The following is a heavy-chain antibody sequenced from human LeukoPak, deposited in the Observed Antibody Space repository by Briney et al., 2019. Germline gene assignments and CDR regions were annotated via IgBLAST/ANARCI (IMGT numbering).Heavy chain of an antibody. Sequence: TGGSLRPSCAPSGFTFSSYAMSWVRQAPGEGLGWVSAIIGSVGRTYYTDSVKGPFSTSTDNSKNTLYLQMNSLRAEDTAVYYCAKAEFYDFWSGYYSDYWGQGTLVTVSS. D-gene: IGHD3-3*01. CDR1: GFTFSSYA. J-gene: IGHJ4*02. CDR2: IIGSVGRT. CDR3: AKAEFYDFWSGYYSDY. V-gene: IGHV3-23*01.